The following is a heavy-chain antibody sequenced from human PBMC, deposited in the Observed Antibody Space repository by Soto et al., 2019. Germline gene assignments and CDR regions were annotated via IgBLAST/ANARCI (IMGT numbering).Heavy chain of an antibody. V-gene: IGHV3-23*01. J-gene: IGHJ4*02. CDR2: IGGSGTTI. D-gene: IGHD6-19*01. Sequence: PGGSLRLSCVASGFPFSAYAMNWVRQTPGKGLEWVCGIGGSGTTIYCADSVKGRFTISRDSSKNTVSLEMTSLRAEDTAVYYCAKGGRQWLVTSDFNYWGQGALVTVSS. CDR3: AKGGRQWLVTSDFNY. CDR1: GFPFSAYA.